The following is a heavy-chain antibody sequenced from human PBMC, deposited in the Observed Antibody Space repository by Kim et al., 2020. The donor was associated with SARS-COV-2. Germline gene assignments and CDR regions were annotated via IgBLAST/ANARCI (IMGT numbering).Heavy chain of an antibody. CDR2: ISYDGSNK. Sequence: GGSLRLSCAASGFTFSSYAMHWVRQAPGKGLEWVALISYDGSNKYYADSVKGRFTISRDNSKNTLYLQMNSLRAEDTAVYFCARGDDFCSGDYRGLHYFDSWGEGGLVTVSS. V-gene: IGHV3-30-3*01. J-gene: IGHJ4*02. CDR1: GFTFSSYA. D-gene: IGHD3-3*01. CDR3: ARGDDFCSGDYRGLHYFDS.